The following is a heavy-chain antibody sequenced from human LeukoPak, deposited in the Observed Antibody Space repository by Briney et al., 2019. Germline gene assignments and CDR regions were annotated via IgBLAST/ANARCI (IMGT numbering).Heavy chain of an antibody. CDR1: GFTLRSYV. D-gene: IGHD6-13*01. V-gene: IGHV3-23*01. J-gene: IGHJ4*02. CDR2: ISGSGDST. CDR3: GGSRSFF. Sequence: GGSLRLSCVASGFTLRSYVMNWVRQTPGKGLEWVSSISGSGDSTFYADSVKGRFSISRDNSKNTLYLQMNSLRADDTAVYYCGGSRSFFWGQGTLVTVSS.